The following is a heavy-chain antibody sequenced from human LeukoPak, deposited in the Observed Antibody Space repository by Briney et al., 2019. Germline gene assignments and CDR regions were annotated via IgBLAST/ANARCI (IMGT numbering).Heavy chain of an antibody. Sequence: GGFLRLSCAASGFTFSNYWMNWVRQVPGKGLEWVANIKQDGTEKYYVDSVKGRFTISRDNAKNSLYLQMNSLRAEDTAVYYCARVLYGGYLDYWGQGTLVTVSS. CDR1: GFTFSNYW. CDR2: IKQDGTEK. V-gene: IGHV3-7*01. J-gene: IGHJ4*02. D-gene: IGHD4/OR15-4a*01. CDR3: ARVLYGGYLDY.